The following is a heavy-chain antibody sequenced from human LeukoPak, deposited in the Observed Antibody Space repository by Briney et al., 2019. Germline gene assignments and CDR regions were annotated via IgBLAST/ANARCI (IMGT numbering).Heavy chain of an antibody. CDR3: ASGQTYYYGSGSYKAFDP. V-gene: IGHV3-53*01. Sequence: GGSLRLSCAASGFTVSSNYLSWVRQAPGKGLEYVSIIYSGGSTYYADAVKGRFTISRDNSKNTLYLQMNSLRAEDTAVYYCASGQTYYYGSGSYKAFDPWGQGTLVTVSS. D-gene: IGHD3-10*01. CDR1: GFTVSSNY. J-gene: IGHJ5*02. CDR2: IYSGGST.